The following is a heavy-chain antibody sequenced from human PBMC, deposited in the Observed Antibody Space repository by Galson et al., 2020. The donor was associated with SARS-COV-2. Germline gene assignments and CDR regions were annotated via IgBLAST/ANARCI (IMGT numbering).Heavy chain of an antibody. J-gene: IGHJ4*02. V-gene: IGHV1-24*01. CDR3: APVDILTGIDY. CDR1: GYSLTGLS. D-gene: IGHD3-9*01. Sequence: ASVKVSCKVSGYSLTGLSMHWVRQAPGKGLEWMGAFDPEYDETMYAQKFQGRVIMTQDTSTDTAYMELNSLRSEDTARYYCAPVDILTGIDYWGQGTLVSVSS. CDR2: FDPEYDET.